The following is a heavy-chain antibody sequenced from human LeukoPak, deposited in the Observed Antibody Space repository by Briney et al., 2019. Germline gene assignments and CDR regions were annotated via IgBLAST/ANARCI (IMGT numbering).Heavy chain of an antibody. CDR3: ARGTTGNFDY. D-gene: IGHD1-1*01. CDR2: IYHSGST. V-gene: IGHV4-38-2*01. J-gene: IGHJ4*02. CDR1: DYSISSGYY. Sequence: TSSETLSLACAVSDYSISSGYYWGWIRQPPGKGLEWIGSIYHSGSTYYNPSLKSRVTISVDTSKNQFSLKLSSVTAADTAVYYCARGTTGNFDYWGQGTLVTVSS.